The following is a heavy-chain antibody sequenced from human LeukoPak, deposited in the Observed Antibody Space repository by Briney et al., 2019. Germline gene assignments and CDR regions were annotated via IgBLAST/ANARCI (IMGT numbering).Heavy chain of an antibody. CDR3: VRDAQRGFDYSNSLKS. Sequence: GGSLRLSCAASGFMFSHYGMHWVRQAPGKGLEWVAVIWSDGSNRFYGGSVKGRFTISRDNSQNTVFLQMNSLRAEDTAMYYCVRDAQRGFDYSNSLKSWAHGTLVTVSS. V-gene: IGHV3-33*01. CDR2: IWSDGSNR. CDR1: GFMFSHYG. J-gene: IGHJ5*01. D-gene: IGHD4-11*01.